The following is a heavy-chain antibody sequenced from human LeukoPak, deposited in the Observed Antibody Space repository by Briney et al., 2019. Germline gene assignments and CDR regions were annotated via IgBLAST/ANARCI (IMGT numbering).Heavy chain of an antibody. CDR3: ARTRIGAATAFDP. D-gene: IGHD6-13*01. CDR1: GGSISSYY. CDR2: IYTSGST. Sequence: SETLSLTCTVSGGSISSYYWSWIRQPAGKGLEWIGRIYTSGSTNYNPSLKSRVTMSVDTSKNHFSLRLRSVTAADTAVYYCARTRIGAATAFDPWGQGTLVSVSS. V-gene: IGHV4-4*07. J-gene: IGHJ5*02.